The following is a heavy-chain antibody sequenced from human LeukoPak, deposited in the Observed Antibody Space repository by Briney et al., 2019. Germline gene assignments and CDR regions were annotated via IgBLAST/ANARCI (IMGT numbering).Heavy chain of an antibody. V-gene: IGHV3-53*01. CDR2: IYSGGST. CDR3: ARGAARAFDY. D-gene: IGHD6-6*01. J-gene: IGHJ4*02. CDR1: GFTVSSNY. Sequence: GGSLRLSCAASGFTVSSNYMSWVRQAPGKGLEWVSVIYSGGSTFYPDSVKGRFTISRDNSKNTLYLQMNSLRAEDTAVYYCARGAARAFDYWGQGNLVTVSS.